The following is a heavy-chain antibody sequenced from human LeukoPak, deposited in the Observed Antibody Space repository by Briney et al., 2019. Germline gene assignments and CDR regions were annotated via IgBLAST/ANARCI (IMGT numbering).Heavy chain of an antibody. Sequence: GGSLRLSCAASGFTVSSNYMNWVRQAPGQGLEWVSVINSGGSTHYADSVKGRFTISRDNSKNTLYLQMDSLRAEDTAVYYCARDLYYYGSGSDNFLYYWGQGTLVTVSS. V-gene: IGHV3-53*01. CDR3: ARDLYYYGSGSDNFLYY. CDR2: INSGGST. D-gene: IGHD3-10*01. J-gene: IGHJ4*02. CDR1: GFTVSSNY.